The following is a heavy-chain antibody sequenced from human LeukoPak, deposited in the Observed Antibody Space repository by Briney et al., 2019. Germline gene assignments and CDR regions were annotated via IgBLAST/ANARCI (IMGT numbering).Heavy chain of an antibody. CDR1: GYTFSRYW. V-gene: IGHV3-7*01. Sequence: GGSLRLSCAASGYTFSRYWVTWVRQAPGKGLEWVANVNEDGGQRYYVDSVKGRFTISRDNAKNSLYLQMNSLRPEDTAVYYCARNNYWRFDYWGQGTPVTVSS. CDR2: VNEDGGQR. D-gene: IGHD3-3*01. CDR3: ARNNYWRFDY. J-gene: IGHJ4*02.